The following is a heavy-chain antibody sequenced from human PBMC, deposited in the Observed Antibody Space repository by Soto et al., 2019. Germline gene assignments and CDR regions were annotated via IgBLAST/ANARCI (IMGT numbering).Heavy chain of an antibody. Sequence: SLSLTCAISGDSVSSDSAAWTWIRQSPSRGLEWLGRTYYRSQRYHDYAVSLKSRMTIHPDTSENQFSLQLNSVTPEDTAMYYCARDGGASGCLDNWGKETLVTVSS. V-gene: IGHV6-1*01. CDR3: ARDGGASGCLDN. J-gene: IGHJ4*02. CDR2: TYYRSQRYH. D-gene: IGHD6-19*01. CDR1: GDSVSSDSAA.